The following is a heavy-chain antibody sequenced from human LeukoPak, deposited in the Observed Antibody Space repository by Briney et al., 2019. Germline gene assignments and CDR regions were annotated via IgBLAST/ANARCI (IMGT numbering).Heavy chain of an antibody. CDR1: GFTFSSYS. Sequence: PGESLRLSCAASGFTFSSYSMNWVRQAPGKGLEWVSYISSASNTIYYADSVKGRCTISRDNAKNSLYLQMNSLRAEDTAMYYCARDGWFGDYNWFDPWGQGTLVTVSS. D-gene: IGHD3-10*01. CDR3: ARDGWFGDYNWFDP. J-gene: IGHJ5*02. CDR2: ISSASNTI. V-gene: IGHV3-48*01.